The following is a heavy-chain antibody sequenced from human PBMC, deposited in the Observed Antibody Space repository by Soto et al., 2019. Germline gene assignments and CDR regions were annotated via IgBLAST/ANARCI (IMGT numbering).Heavy chain of an antibody. CDR2: IIPILGIA. CDR1: GGTFSSYT. J-gene: IGHJ5*02. CDR3: ARGGYYDILTGSPTDWFEP. D-gene: IGHD3-9*01. Sequence: SVKVSCKASGGTFSSYTISWVRQAPGQGLEWMGRIIPILGIANYAQKFQGRVTITADKSTSTAYMELSSLRSEDTAVYYCARGGYYDILTGSPTDWFEPWGQGTPVTVSS. V-gene: IGHV1-69*02.